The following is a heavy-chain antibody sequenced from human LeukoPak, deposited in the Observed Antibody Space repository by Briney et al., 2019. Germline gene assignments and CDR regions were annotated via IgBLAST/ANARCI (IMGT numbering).Heavy chain of an antibody. Sequence: EASVKVSCKASGYTFTAYYMHWVRQAPGQGLEWMGWINPNSGGTRYAQKFQGRVTMTTDTSTRTAYMELRSLRSGDTAVYYCARWSYSSDWYFGTFDIWGQGTTVTISS. CDR1: GYTFTAYY. CDR3: ARWSYSSDWYFGTFDI. J-gene: IGHJ3*02. D-gene: IGHD6-19*01. CDR2: INPNSGGT. V-gene: IGHV1-2*02.